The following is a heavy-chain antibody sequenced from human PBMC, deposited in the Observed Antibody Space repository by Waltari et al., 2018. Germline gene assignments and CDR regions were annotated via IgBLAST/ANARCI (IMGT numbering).Heavy chain of an antibody. CDR2: INHSGST. D-gene: IGHD3-22*01. CDR3: ARKVHNYYDSSGYFGFDY. J-gene: IGHJ4*02. Sequence: QVQLQQWGAGLLKPSETLSLTCAVYGGSFSGYYWSWIRQPPGKGLEWIGEINHSGSTNTNPSLKRRGTRSVDTSKNQFSLKLSSVTAADTAGYYCARKVHNYYDSSGYFGFDYWGQGTLVTVSS. V-gene: IGHV4-34*04. CDR1: GGSFSGYY.